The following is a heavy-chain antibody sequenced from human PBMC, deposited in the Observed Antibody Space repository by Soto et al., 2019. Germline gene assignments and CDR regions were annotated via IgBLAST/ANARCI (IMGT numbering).Heavy chain of an antibody. J-gene: IGHJ4*02. CDR1: GFTFSSYA. CDR3: AKDLAVVPAANVFDY. V-gene: IGHV3-23*01. Sequence: EVQLLEFGGGLVQPGGSLRLSCAASGFTFSSYAMSWVRQAPGKGLEWVSAISGSGGSTYYADSVKGRFTISRDNSKNTLYLQMNSLRAEDTAVYYCAKDLAVVPAANVFDYWGQGTLVTVSS. D-gene: IGHD2-2*01. CDR2: ISGSGGST.